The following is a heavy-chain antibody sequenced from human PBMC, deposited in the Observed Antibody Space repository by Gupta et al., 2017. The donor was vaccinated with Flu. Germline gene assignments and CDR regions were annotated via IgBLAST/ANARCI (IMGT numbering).Heavy chain of an antibody. CDR2: IWYDGSNK. D-gene: IGHD3-9*01. J-gene: IGHJ4*02. V-gene: IGHV3-33*01. CDR1: GFPFSSYG. CDR3: ARGPYYDILTGYSPFDY. Sequence: QVQLVESGGGVVQPGRSLRLSCAASGFPFSSYGMHWVRQAPGKGLEWVAVIWYDGSNKYYADSVKGRFTISRDNSKNTLYLQMNSLRAEDTAVYYCARGPYYDILTGYSPFDYWGQGTLVTVSS.